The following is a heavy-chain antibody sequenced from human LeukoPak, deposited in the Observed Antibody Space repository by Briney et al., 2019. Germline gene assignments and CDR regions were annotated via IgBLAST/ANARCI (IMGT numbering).Heavy chain of an antibody. CDR1: GFTFSSSW. CDR3: ARAGYYRFDY. V-gene: IGHV3-74*01. J-gene: IGHJ4*02. CDR2: INADGTTI. Sequence: GGSLRLSCAASGFTFSSSWMHWVRQVPGKGLLWVSRINADGTTIDYADSVKGRFTISRDDAKNTLFLQMNSLRADDMGVYYCARAGYYRFDYWGQGVLVTVSS. D-gene: IGHD4-17*01.